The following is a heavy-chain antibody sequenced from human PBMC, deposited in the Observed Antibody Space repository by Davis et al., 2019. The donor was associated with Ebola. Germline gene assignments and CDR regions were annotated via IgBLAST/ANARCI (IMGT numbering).Heavy chain of an antibody. CDR1: GYTFTSYD. V-gene: IGHV1-8*01. CDR3: AAGGSRGGFDV. D-gene: IGHD1-26*01. CDR2: MNPSSGRA. J-gene: IGHJ3*01. Sequence: ASVKVSCKTSGYTFTSYDISWVRQAAGQGLAWMGSMNPSSGRADYAQEFQGRVTMTEDTSTHTAYMELSSLRSDDSAVYYCAAGGSRGGFDVWGQGTMVTVS.